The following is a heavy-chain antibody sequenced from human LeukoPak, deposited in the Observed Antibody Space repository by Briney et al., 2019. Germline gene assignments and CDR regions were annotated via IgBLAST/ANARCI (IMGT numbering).Heavy chain of an antibody. D-gene: IGHD3-10*01. J-gene: IGHJ4*02. CDR1: GFTFSNYG. CDR3: ARFWARKLDY. V-gene: IGHV3-30*02. CDR2: VRYDETTR. Sequence: GGSLRLSCAASGFTFSNYGMHWVRQAPGKGLEWVAFVRYDETTRFYADSVKGRFTISRDNSKTTLYLQMNSLRAEDTAVYYCARFWARKLDYWGQGTLVTVSS.